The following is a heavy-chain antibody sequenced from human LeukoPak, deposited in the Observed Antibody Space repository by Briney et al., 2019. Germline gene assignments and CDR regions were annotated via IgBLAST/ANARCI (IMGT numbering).Heavy chain of an antibody. CDR3: ARTYYYDSSGYYYFDY. J-gene: IGHJ4*02. D-gene: IGHD3-22*01. CDR2: IYYSGST. CDR1: GGSISSSSYY. V-gene: IGHV4-39*01. Sequence: SETLSLTCTVSGGSISSSSYYWGWIRQPPGKGLEWIGSIYYSGSTYYNPSLKSRVTISVDTSKNQFSLKLSSVIAADTAVYFCARTYYYDSSGYYYFDYWGQGTLVTVSS.